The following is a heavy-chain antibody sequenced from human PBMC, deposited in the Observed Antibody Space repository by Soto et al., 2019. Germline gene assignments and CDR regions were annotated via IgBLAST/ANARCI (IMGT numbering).Heavy chain of an antibody. D-gene: IGHD5-12*01. V-gene: IGHV3-48*01. J-gene: IGHJ5*02. CDR2: ISSSSSTI. CDR1: GFTFSSYS. CDR3: ARDRGRVATTRLPLNWFDP. Sequence: GGSLRLSCAASGFTFSSYSMNWVRQAPGKGLEWVSYISSSSSTIYYADSVKGRFTISRDNAKNSLYLQMNSLRAEDTAVYYCARDRGRVATTRLPLNWFDPWGQGTLVTVSS.